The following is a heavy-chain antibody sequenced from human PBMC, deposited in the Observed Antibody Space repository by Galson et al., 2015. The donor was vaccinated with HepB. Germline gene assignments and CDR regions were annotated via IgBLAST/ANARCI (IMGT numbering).Heavy chain of an antibody. J-gene: IGHJ3*02. V-gene: IGHV6-1*01. CDR2: TYYRSKWYN. CDR3: ARETYYYDSSRYYSDSFDI. CDR1: GDSVSSPSAA. D-gene: IGHD3-22*01. Sequence: CAISGDSVSSPSAAWNWIRQSPSRGLEWLGRTYYRSKWYNDFALSVRSRITINPDTSKNHFSLQLNSVTPEDTAVYYCARETYYYDSSRYYSDSFDIWGQGTMVTVSS.